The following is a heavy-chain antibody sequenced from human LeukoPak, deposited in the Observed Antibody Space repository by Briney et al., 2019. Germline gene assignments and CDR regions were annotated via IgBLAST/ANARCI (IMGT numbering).Heavy chain of an antibody. Sequence: TLSLTCTVSGGSISSGGYYWSWIRPRPGKGLEWIVYIYYSGSTYSNPSLKSRVTISVDTSKNQFSLKLSSVAAAGTAVYYCAREMYSSCWYFDYWGQGTLVTVSS. CDR1: GGSISSGGYY. CDR3: AREMYSSCWYFDY. D-gene: IGHD6-13*01. V-gene: IGHV4-31*03. CDR2: IYYSGST. J-gene: IGHJ4*02.